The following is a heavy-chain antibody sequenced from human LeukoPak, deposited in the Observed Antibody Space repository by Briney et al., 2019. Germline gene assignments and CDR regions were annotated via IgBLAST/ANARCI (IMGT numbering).Heavy chain of an antibody. D-gene: IGHD5-18*01. Sequence: PGGSLRLSCAASGFTFSSYAMSWVRQAPGKGLEWVSAISGSGGSTYYADSVKGRFTISRDNAKNSLYLQMNSLRAEDTAVYYCARGGRGYSYGKDYWGQGTLVTVS. CDR3: ARGGRGYSYGKDY. CDR1: GFTFSSYA. J-gene: IGHJ4*02. CDR2: ISGSGGST. V-gene: IGHV3-23*01.